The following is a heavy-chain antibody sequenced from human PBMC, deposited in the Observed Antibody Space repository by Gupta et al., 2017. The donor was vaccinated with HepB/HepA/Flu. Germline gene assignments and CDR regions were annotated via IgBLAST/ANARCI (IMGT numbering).Heavy chain of an antibody. D-gene: IGHD3-3*02. CDR2: ISWDDDR. J-gene: IGHJ5*02. CDR1: GFSLSTTAVR. V-gene: IGHV2-5*02. Sequence: QLTLKESGVTLVKSTQSLTLTCTVCGFSLSTTAVRVGWILQPRGEALEGLAIISWDDDRRYSPSLNSMVTITKTISKNQLVITVTNIDPMDTGTYYCAHRRAFSECHYDWFHPWGQGTLVTVSS. CDR3: AHRRAFSECHYDWFHP.